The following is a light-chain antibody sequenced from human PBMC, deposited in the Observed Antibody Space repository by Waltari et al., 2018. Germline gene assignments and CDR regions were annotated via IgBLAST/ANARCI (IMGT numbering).Light chain of an antibody. CDR1: QGISSW. V-gene: IGKV1-27*01. Sequence: DIQMTQSPSSVSASVGDRVTITCRASQGISSWLAWYQQKPGQPPKLLIYWASTRESGVPDRFSGSGSGTDFTLTISSLQAEDVAVYFCQQFYSTPPTFGQGTKLEIK. CDR2: WAS. J-gene: IGKJ1*01. CDR3: QQFYSTPPT.